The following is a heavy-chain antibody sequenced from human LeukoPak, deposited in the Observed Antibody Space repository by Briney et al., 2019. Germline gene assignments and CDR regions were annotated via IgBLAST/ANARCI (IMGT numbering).Heavy chain of an antibody. CDR2: MSSSRDYV. CDR3: ARGLVGAAFDY. CDR1: GFTFNAYT. Sequence: GGSLRLSCGASGFTFNAYTMHWVRQVPGKGLKWFSSMSSSRDYVFYADSVKGRFTIFRDNANQSLDLEMSSLRGEDTAIYYCARGLVGAAFDYWGRGTLVTVSS. J-gene: IGHJ4*02. D-gene: IGHD1-26*01. V-gene: IGHV3-21*01.